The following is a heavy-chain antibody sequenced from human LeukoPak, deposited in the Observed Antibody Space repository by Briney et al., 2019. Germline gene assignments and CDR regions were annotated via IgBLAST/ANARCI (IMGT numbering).Heavy chain of an antibody. Sequence: GGSLRLSCAASGFTFSNYAMSWVRRAPGKGLEWFSTVSDKGDATAHADSVKGRFTISRDNAKNTLSLLMNILRAEDTAVYYCARVGPLATRSAGQYYFDLWGRGTLVTVSS. CDR1: GFTFSNYA. CDR2: VSDKGDAT. CDR3: ARVGPLATRSAGQYYFDL. J-gene: IGHJ2*01. D-gene: IGHD3-10*01. V-gene: IGHV3-23*01.